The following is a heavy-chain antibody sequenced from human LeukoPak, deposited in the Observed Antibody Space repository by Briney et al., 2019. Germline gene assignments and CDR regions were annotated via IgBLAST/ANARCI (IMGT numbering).Heavy chain of an antibody. CDR1: GYSFTSYW. CDR2: IYPGDSDT. CDR3: ATYCSAGSCYNEALGYFQH. Sequence: GESLKISCKGSGYSFTSYWIGWVRQMPGKGLEWMGIIYPGDSDTRYSPSFQGQVTISADKSISTAYLQWSSLKASDTAMYYCATYCSAGSCYNEALGYFQHWGQGTLVTVSS. D-gene: IGHD2-15*01. V-gene: IGHV5-51*01. J-gene: IGHJ1*01.